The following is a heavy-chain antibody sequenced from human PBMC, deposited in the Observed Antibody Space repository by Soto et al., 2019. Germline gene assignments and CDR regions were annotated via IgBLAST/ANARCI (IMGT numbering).Heavy chain of an antibody. CDR3: ARKGITMVRGVIIMRNWFDP. V-gene: IGHV4-30-4*08. CDR1: GDTISTGGYT. D-gene: IGHD3-10*01. CDR2: IYYSGST. Sequence: SETLSLTCDVSGDTISTGGYTWAWIRQPPGKGLEWIGYIYYSGSTYYNPSLLSRITISVDTSKNQFSLKLNSVTAADTAVYYCARKGITMVRGVIIMRNWFDPWGQGTLVTVSS. J-gene: IGHJ5*02.